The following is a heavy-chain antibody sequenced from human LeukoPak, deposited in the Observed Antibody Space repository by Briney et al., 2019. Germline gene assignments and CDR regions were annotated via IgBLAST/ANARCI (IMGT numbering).Heavy chain of an antibody. V-gene: IGHV3-30*03. J-gene: IGHJ3*02. CDR3: ARGQQWLTQDAFDI. D-gene: IGHD6-19*01. CDR1: GFTFSTYG. CDR2: ISYDGSNK. Sequence: GGSLRLSCAASGFTFSTYGMHWVRQAPGKGLEWVAVISYDGSNKYYADSVKGRFTISRDNSKNTLYLQMNSLRAEDTAVYYCARGQQWLTQDAFDIWGQGTMVTVSS.